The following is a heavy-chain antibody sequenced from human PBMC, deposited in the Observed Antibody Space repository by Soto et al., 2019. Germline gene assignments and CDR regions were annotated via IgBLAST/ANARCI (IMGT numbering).Heavy chain of an antibody. CDR3: ARAAFYYDSSGYYEGPRRGYYFDY. CDR2: IYSGGST. Sequence: EVQLVETGGGLIQPGGSLRLSCAASGFTVSSNYMSWVRQAPGKGLEWVSVIYSGGSTYYADSVKGRFTISRDNSKNTLYLQMNSLRAEDTAVYYCARAAFYYDSSGYYEGPRRGYYFDYWGQGTLVTVSS. D-gene: IGHD3-22*01. CDR1: GFTVSSNY. V-gene: IGHV3-53*02. J-gene: IGHJ4*02.